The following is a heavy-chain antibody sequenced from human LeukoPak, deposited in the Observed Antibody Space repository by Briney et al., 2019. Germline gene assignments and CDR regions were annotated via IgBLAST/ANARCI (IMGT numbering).Heavy chain of an antibody. CDR3: ARPGGSSWISDY. V-gene: IGHV4-39*01. CDR2: IYYTGST. Sequence: SETLSLTCTVSGGSISSSGYYWGWIRQPPGKGLEWIGSIYYTGSTYYNPSLKSRVTVSVDTSKNQFSLKLRSVTAADTTLCYCARPGGSSWISDYWGQGTLVNVSS. J-gene: IGHJ4*02. D-gene: IGHD6-13*01. CDR1: GGSISSSGYY.